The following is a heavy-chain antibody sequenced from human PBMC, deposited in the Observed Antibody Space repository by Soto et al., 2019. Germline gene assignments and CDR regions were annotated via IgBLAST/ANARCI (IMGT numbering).Heavy chain of an antibody. D-gene: IGHD2-15*01. CDR1: GYTFTSYA. V-gene: IGHV1-3*01. J-gene: IGHJ3*02. CDR3: VTTTVAATPGAFDI. Sequence: QVQLVQSGAEVKKPGASVKVSCKASGYTFTSYAMHWVRQAPGQRLEWMGWINAGNGNTKYSQKFQGRVTITRDTSASTAYMELSSLRSEDTAVYYCVTTTVAATPGAFDIWGQGTMVTVSS. CDR2: INAGNGNT.